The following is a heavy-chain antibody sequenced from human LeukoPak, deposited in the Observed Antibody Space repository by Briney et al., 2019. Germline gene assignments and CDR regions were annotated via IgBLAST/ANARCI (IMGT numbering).Heavy chain of an antibody. Sequence: PGGSLRLSCAASGFTFSSYSMNWVRQAPGKGLEWVSSISSSSSYIYYADSVKGRFTISRDNAKNSLYLQMNSLRAEDTAVYYCASSVVVVAATIDYWGQGTLVTVSS. CDR2: ISSSSSYI. J-gene: IGHJ4*02. CDR3: ASSVVVVAATIDY. D-gene: IGHD2-15*01. CDR1: GFTFSSYS. V-gene: IGHV3-21*01.